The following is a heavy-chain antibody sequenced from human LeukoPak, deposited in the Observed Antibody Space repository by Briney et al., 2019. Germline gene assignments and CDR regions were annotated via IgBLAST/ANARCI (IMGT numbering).Heavy chain of an antibody. Sequence: SETLSLTCTVSGGSISSYYWSWLRQPPGKGLEWIRYIYYSGSTNYNPSLKSRVTISVDTSKNQFSLKLSSVTAADTAVYYCARQAGDSSGYYEFDYWGQGTLVTVSS. CDR3: ARQAGDSSGYYEFDY. V-gene: IGHV4-59*08. D-gene: IGHD3-22*01. CDR1: GGSISSYY. CDR2: IYYSGST. J-gene: IGHJ4*02.